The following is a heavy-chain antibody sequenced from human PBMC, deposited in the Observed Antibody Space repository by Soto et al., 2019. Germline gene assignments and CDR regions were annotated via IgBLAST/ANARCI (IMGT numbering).Heavy chain of an antibody. J-gene: IGHJ4*02. CDR2: ISYDGSNK. CDR1: GFTFSLYA. D-gene: IGHD6-6*01. Sequence: PWGSLRLSCAASGFTFSLYAIHWVRQAPGKGLEWVAVISYDGSNKYYADSVKGRFTISRDNSKNTLYLQMNSLRAEDTAVYYCAKEAGYSSSSSYFDYWGQGTLVTVSS. V-gene: IGHV3-30*18. CDR3: AKEAGYSSSSSYFDY.